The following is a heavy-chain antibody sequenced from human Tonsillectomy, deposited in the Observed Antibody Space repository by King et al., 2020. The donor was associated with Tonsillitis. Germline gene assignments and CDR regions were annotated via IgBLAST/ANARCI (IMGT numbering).Heavy chain of an antibody. V-gene: IGHV3-9*01. CDR2: ISWNGGNI. CDR3: VKDSLGYCASTSCYTFDY. J-gene: IGHJ4*02. CDR1: GFTFDEYA. D-gene: IGHD2-2*02. Sequence: VQLVESGGGLVQPGRSLRLSCAASGFTFDEYAMHWVRQGPGKRLEWVSTISWNGGNIAYGDSVKGRFTISRDNAKNSLYLQMDSLRAEDTALYYCVKDSLGYCASTSCYTFDYWGQGTLVTVSS.